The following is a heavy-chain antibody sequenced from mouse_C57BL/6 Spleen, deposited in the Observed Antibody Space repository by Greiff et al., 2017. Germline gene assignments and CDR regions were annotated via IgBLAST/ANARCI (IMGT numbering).Heavy chain of an antibody. Sequence: QVQLQQSGPELVKPGASVKISCKASGYAFSSSWMNWVKQRPGQGLEWIGRIYPGDGDTNYNGKFKGKATLTADKSSSTAYMQLSSLTSEDSAVYVCARSGYSGSGCGYAMDDWGQGTTVTVSS. CDR1: GYAFSSSW. CDR2: IYPGDGDT. CDR3: ARSGYSGSGCGYAMDD. D-gene: IGHD1-1*01. V-gene: IGHV1-82*01. J-gene: IGHJ4*01.